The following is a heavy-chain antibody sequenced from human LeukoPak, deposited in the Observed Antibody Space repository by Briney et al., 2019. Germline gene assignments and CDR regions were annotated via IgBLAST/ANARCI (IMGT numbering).Heavy chain of an antibody. Sequence: GGSLRLSCTVPGFTVSSNSWSWVRQAPGKGLEWVSFIYSGGKTHSSDSVTGRFTISRDNSKNTLYLQMSSLRAEDTAIYYCARRAGEYSHPYDYWGQGTLVTVSS. D-gene: IGHD2-15*01. J-gene: IGHJ4*02. CDR1: GFTVSSNS. V-gene: IGHV3-53*01. CDR2: IYSGGKT. CDR3: ARRAGEYSHPYDY.